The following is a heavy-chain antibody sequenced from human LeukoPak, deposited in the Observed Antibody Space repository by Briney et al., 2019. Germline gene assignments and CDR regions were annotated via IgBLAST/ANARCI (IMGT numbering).Heavy chain of an antibody. V-gene: IGHV3-64*01. CDR3: ARDLNGYDPLGY. D-gene: IGHD5-12*01. Sequence: PGGSLRLSCAASGFTFSSYAMHWVRQAPGKGLEYVSAISSNGGSTYYANSVKGRFTISRDSSKNTLYLQMGSLRAEDMAVYYCARDLNGYDPLGYWGQGTLVTVSS. CDR1: GFTFSSYA. J-gene: IGHJ4*02. CDR2: ISSNGGST.